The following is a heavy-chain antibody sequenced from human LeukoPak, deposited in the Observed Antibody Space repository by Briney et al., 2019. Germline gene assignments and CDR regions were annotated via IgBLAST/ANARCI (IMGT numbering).Heavy chain of an antibody. V-gene: IGHV7-4-1*02. CDR2: INTNTGNP. Sequence: GASVKVSCKASGYTFTSYAMNWVRQAPGQGLEWMGWINTNTGNPTYAQGFTGRFVFSFDTSVSTAYLQISSLKAEDTAVYYCASLGGARTDTAMPSGDATAYMDVWGKGTTVTVSS. J-gene: IGHJ6*03. D-gene: IGHD5-18*01. CDR3: ASLGGARTDTAMPSGDATAYMDV. CDR1: GYTFTSYA.